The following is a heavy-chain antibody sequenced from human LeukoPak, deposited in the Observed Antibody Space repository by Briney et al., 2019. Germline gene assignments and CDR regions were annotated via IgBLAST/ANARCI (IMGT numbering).Heavy chain of an antibody. Sequence: GGSLRLSCAASGFTFSTYAMSWVRQAPGKGLEWGSLITSSGSNTYYADSVKGRFTISRDNSKSTLYLQMNSLRAEDTAVYFCAKDGDSSGYYWDSWGQGTLVTVSS. D-gene: IGHD3-22*01. CDR1: GFTFSTYA. CDR3: AKDGDSSGYYWDS. J-gene: IGHJ4*02. CDR2: ITSSGSNT. V-gene: IGHV3-23*01.